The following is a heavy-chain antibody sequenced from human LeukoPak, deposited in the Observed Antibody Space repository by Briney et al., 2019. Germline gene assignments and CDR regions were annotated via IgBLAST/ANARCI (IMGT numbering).Heavy chain of an antibody. Sequence: TLSLTCTVSGGSISSGSYYWSWIRQPAGKGLEWIGRIYTSGSTNSNPSLKRRVTISVDTSKNQFSLKLSSVTAADTAVYYCAREPLDYYDSSGYYFWYFDLWGRGTLVTVSS. D-gene: IGHD3-22*01. CDR3: AREPLDYYDSSGYYFWYFDL. J-gene: IGHJ2*01. V-gene: IGHV4-61*02. CDR2: IYTSGST. CDR1: GGSISSGSYY.